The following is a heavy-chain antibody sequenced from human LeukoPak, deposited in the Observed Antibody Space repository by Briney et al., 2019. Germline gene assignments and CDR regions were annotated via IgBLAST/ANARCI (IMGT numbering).Heavy chain of an antibody. V-gene: IGHV3-30*02. CDR3: TTDHGLNTAMSSGY. CDR1: GFTFSSHD. D-gene: IGHD5-18*01. CDR2: IRDDGSNK. Sequence: PGGSLRLSCAASGFTFSSHDMHWVRQAPGKGLEWMTFIRDDGSNKYYADSVKGRFTISRDNSKNTLYLQMKSLRPEDTAVYYCTTDHGLNTAMSSGYWGQGTLVTVSS. J-gene: IGHJ4*02.